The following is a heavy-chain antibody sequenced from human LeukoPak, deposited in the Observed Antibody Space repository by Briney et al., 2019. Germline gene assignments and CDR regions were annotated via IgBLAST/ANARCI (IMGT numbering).Heavy chain of an antibody. CDR1: GGSISGAGYY. D-gene: IGHD2-15*01. V-gene: IGHV4-31*03. J-gene: IGHJ5*02. CDR2: IYYSGNT. CDR3: ARGCSGGSCIFGFDP. Sequence: SQTLSLTCTVSGGSISGAGYYWSWIRQHLGKGLEWIGYIYYSGNTYYNPSLKSRVTISVDTSKNQFSLKLSSVTAADTAVYYCARGCSGGSCIFGFDPWGQGTLVTVSS.